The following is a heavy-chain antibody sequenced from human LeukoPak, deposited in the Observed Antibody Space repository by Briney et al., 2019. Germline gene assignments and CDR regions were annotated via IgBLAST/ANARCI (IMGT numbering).Heavy chain of an antibody. Sequence: SETLSLTCTVSGGSISSSSYYWSWIRQPPGKGLEWIGYIFYTGSTNYNPSLKSRVTISVLTSKNRFSLKLSSVTAADTAVYYCATLTGGDDAFDIWGQGTMVTVSS. CDR2: IFYTGST. CDR1: GGSISSSSYY. D-gene: IGHD4-23*01. CDR3: ATLTGGDDAFDI. V-gene: IGHV4-61*01. J-gene: IGHJ3*02.